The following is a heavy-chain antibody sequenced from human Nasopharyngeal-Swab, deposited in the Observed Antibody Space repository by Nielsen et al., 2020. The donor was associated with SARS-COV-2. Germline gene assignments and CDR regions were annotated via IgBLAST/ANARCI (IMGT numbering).Heavy chain of an antibody. CDR1: GYTLTELS. V-gene: IGHV1-24*01. Sequence: ASVKVSCKVSGYTLTELSMHWVRQAPGKGLEWMGGFDPEDGETIYAQKFQGRVTMTEDTSTDTAYMELGSLRSEDTAVYYCATGGPITGTINWFDPWGQGTLVTVSS. J-gene: IGHJ5*02. CDR2: FDPEDGET. D-gene: IGHD1-7*01. CDR3: ATGGPITGTINWFDP.